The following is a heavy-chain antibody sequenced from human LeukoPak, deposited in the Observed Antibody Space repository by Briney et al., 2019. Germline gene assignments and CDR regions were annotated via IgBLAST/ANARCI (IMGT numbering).Heavy chain of an antibody. J-gene: IGHJ4*02. Sequence: ASVKVSCKASGYTFTSYGISWVRQAPGQGLEWMGWISAYNGNTNYAQKLQGRVTMTTDTSTSTANMELRSLRSDDTAVYYCARVAGDDYVHFDYWGQGTLVTVSS. CDR1: GYTFTSYG. V-gene: IGHV1-18*01. D-gene: IGHD4-17*01. CDR2: ISAYNGNT. CDR3: ARVAGDDYVHFDY.